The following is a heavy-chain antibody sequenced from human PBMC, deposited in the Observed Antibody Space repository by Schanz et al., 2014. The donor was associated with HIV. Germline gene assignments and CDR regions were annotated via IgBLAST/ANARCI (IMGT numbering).Heavy chain of an antibody. D-gene: IGHD5-18*01. CDR1: GYTFTDYD. J-gene: IGHJ3*02. Sequence: QVQLVQSGAEVKKPGASVKVSCKASGYTFTDYDISWVRQATGQGPEWMGWMNPKSGNTGYAQKFQGRVTITADESTSTAYMELSSLRSEDTAVYYCASGRFDTVIWWGDAFLIWGRGTMVTVSS. CDR3: ASGRFDTVIWWGDAFLI. CDR2: MNPKSGNT. V-gene: IGHV1-8*01.